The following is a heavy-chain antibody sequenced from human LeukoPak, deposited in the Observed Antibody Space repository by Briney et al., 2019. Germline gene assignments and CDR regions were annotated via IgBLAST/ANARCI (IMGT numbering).Heavy chain of an antibody. CDR3: ARGIAAAGFTNWFDP. V-gene: IGHV4-4*07. CDR2: IYTSGST. CDR1: GGSISSYY. D-gene: IGHD6-13*01. J-gene: IGHJ5*02. Sequence: SETLSLTCTVSGGSISSYYWSWIRQPAGKGLEWIGRIYTSGSTNYNPSLKSRVTMSVDTSKNQFSLKLSSVTAADTAVYYCARGIAAAGFTNWFDPSGQGTLVTVSS.